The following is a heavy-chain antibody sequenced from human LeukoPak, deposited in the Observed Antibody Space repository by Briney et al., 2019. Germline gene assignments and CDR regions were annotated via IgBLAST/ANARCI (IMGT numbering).Heavy chain of an antibody. D-gene: IGHD3-22*01. V-gene: IGHV4-61*05. CDR1: GDTISSSTYS. CDR2: IHYTGST. J-gene: IGHJ5*02. CDR3: ARYNFDSSGYYRRWFDP. Sequence: SETLSLTCTVSGDTISSSTYSWGWIRQPPGKGLEWLGHIHYTGSTNYNPSLKSRLTISEDTSKNQFSLKLSSVTAADTAVYYCARYNFDSSGYYRRWFDPWGQGTLVTVSS.